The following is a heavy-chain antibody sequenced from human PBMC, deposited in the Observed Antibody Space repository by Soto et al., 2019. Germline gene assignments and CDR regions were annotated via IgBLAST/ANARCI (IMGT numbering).Heavy chain of an antibody. V-gene: IGHV3-30*18. Sequence: GGSLRLSCAASGFTFSSYGMHWVRQAPGKGLEWVAVISYDGSNKYYADSVKGRFTISRDNSKNTLYLQMNSLRAEDTAVYYCAKDLEEILLIDYWGQGTLVTVS. CDR1: GFTFSSYG. D-gene: IGHD1-26*01. CDR3: AKDLEEILLIDY. CDR2: ISYDGSNK. J-gene: IGHJ4*02.